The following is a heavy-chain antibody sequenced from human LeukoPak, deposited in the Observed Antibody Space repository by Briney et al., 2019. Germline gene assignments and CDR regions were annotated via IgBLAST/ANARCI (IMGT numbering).Heavy chain of an antibody. Sequence: GGSLRLSCAASGFTFSSYGMHWVRQAPGKGLEWVAVISYDGSNKYYADSVKGRFTISRDNSKNTLYPQMNSLRAEDTAVYYCANARYCSSTSCFGYYYGMDVWGQGTTVTVSS. V-gene: IGHV3-30*18. D-gene: IGHD2-2*01. J-gene: IGHJ6*02. CDR1: GFTFSSYG. CDR3: ANARYCSSTSCFGYYYGMDV. CDR2: ISYDGSNK.